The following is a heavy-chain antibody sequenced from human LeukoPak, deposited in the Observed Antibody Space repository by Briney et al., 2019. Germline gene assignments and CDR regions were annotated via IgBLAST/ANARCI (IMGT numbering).Heavy chain of an antibody. CDR2: ISAYNGNT. CDR3: ARESYGDRTHFDY. Sequence: ASVKVSCKASGYAFTSYGISWVRQAPGQGLEWMGWISAYNGNTNYAQKLQGRVTMTTDTSTSTAYMELSSLRSEDTAVYYCARESYGDRTHFDYWGQGTLVTVSS. CDR1: GYAFTSYG. J-gene: IGHJ4*02. D-gene: IGHD4-17*01. V-gene: IGHV1-18*01.